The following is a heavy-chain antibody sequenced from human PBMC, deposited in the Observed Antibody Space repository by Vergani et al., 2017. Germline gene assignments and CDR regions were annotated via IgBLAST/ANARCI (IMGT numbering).Heavy chain of an antibody. J-gene: IGHJ6*04. CDR1: GFRFSDYY. Sequence: QVQLVESGGGLVKPGGSLRLSCEASGFRFSDYYMTWIRQAPGKGLEWISYISSSGSHTYYADSMKGRFTISRDNAKNSFYLQMNSLRPEDTAVYYCARDPSGDLGYYYMDVWGKGTTVTVSS. V-gene: IGHV3-11*01. CDR3: ARDPSGDLGYYYMDV. D-gene: IGHD2-21*01. CDR2: ISSSGSHT.